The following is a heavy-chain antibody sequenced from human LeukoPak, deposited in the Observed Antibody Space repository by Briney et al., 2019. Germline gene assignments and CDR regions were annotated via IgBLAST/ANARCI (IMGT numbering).Heavy chain of an antibody. CDR2: ISAYNGNT. V-gene: IGHV1-18*01. Sequence: ASVKVSCKASGYTFTSCGISWVRQAPGQGLEWMGWISAYNGNTNYAQKLQGRVTMTTDTSTSTAYMELRSLRSDDTAVYYCARVLWSGYNGHYFDYWGQGTLVTVSS. J-gene: IGHJ4*02. CDR1: GYTFTSCG. CDR3: ARVLWSGYNGHYFDY. D-gene: IGHD5-24*01.